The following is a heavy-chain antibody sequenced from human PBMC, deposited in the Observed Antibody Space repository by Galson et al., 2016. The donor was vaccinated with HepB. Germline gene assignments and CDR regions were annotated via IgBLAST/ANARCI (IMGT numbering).Heavy chain of an antibody. Sequence: ETLSLTCTVSGDSISSRYWSWVRQPPGKGLEWIGNIYYSGSTNYNPSLKSRVTISVDRTKNQFSLRLSSVTAADTAVYFCARHLSGTWYVGGGNYYYGMDVWGQGTTVTVSS. CDR1: GDSISSRY. V-gene: IGHV4-59*11. J-gene: IGHJ6*02. D-gene: IGHD6-13*01. CDR3: ARHLSGTWYVGGGNYYYGMDV. CDR2: IYYSGST.